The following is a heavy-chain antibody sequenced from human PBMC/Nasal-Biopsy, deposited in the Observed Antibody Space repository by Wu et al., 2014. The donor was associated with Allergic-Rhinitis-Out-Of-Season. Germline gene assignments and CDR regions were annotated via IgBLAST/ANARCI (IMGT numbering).Heavy chain of an antibody. Sequence: LRLSCAASGFSFWNHGMSWVRQAPGKGLEWVSGIEGTSDRPYSGRTYYADSVRGRFIISRDNSKDTVFLQMNSLRVDDTAVYFCAKVYQLPTWGFDGWGQGTLVT. D-gene: IGHD3-16*01. CDR2: IEGTSDRPYSGRT. V-gene: IGHV3-23*01. J-gene: IGHJ4*02. CDR1: GFSFWNHG. CDR3: AKVYQLPTWGFDG.